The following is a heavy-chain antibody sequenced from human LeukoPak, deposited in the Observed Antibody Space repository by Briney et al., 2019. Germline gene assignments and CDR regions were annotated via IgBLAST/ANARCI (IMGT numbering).Heavy chain of an antibody. D-gene: IGHD4-23*01. Sequence: SGTLSLTCAVSGGSISISNSNWWSWVRQPPGKGLEWIGEIYHSGSTNYNPSLKSRVTISVDKSKNQFSLKLSSVTAADMAVYYCARDLHGGNSFTSDWYFDLWGRGTLVTVSS. V-gene: IGHV4-4*02. CDR1: GGSISISNSNW. CDR3: ARDLHGGNSFTSDWYFDL. CDR2: IYHSGST. J-gene: IGHJ2*01.